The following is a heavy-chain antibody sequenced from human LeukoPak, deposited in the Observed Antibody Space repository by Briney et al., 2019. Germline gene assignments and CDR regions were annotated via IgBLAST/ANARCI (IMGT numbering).Heavy chain of an antibody. Sequence: GASVKVSCKASGYTSTGYFIHWVRQAPGQGLEWMGRINPNTGGTNYAQKFQGRVTMTRDTSITTAYMELSRLRSDDTAIYYCARVKSDIFHYMDVWGKGTTVTVSS. CDR2: INPNTGGT. CDR3: ARVKSDIFHYMDV. J-gene: IGHJ6*03. CDR1: GYTSTGYF. V-gene: IGHV1-2*06. D-gene: IGHD3-3*02.